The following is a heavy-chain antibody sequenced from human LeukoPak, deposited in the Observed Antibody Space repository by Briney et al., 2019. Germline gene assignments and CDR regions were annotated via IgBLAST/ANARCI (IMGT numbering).Heavy chain of an antibody. CDR2: IKQDGSEK. Sequence: QPGGSLRLSCAASGFTFSNYWMSWVRQAPGKGLEWVANIKQDGSEKKYVDSVKGRFTISRDNAKNSLYLQMNSLRAEDTAVYYCARMPQQLVIYFFDYWGQGTLVTVSS. CDR3: ARMPQQLVIYFFDY. J-gene: IGHJ4*02. D-gene: IGHD6-13*01. V-gene: IGHV3-7*05. CDR1: GFTFSNYW.